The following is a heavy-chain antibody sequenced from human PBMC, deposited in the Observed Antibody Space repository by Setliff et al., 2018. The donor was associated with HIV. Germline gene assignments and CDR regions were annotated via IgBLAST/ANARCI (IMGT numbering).Heavy chain of an antibody. V-gene: IGHV1-69-2*01. CDR2: VDPEDGET. D-gene: IGHD2-15*01. J-gene: IGHJ4*02. Sequence: ASVKVSCKASGYTFTDYYMHWVQQAPGKGLEWMGRVDPEDGETIYAEKFQGRVTITADTSTDTAYMELSSLRSEDTAGYYCATFRYCSGGSCPPFDYWGQGTLVTVSS. CDR3: ATFRYCSGGSCPPFDY. CDR1: GYTFTDYY.